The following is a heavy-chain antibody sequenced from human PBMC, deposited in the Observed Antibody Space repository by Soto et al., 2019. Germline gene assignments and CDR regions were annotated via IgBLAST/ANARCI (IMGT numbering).Heavy chain of an antibody. CDR2: IYLDDDK. CDR3: AHIQVIHWFGELTNFDH. D-gene: IGHD3-10*01. V-gene: IGHV2-5*02. J-gene: IGHJ4*02. CDR1: GFSLSTTGVG. Sequence: QITLKESGPTLVKPTQTLTLTCTFSGFSLSTTGVGVGWNNQPPGNALEWLALIYLDDDKRYSPSLKSRLTITQDTSKNQLVLTMTNMDPVDTATYYWAHIQVIHWFGELTNFDHWGQGTMVTVSS.